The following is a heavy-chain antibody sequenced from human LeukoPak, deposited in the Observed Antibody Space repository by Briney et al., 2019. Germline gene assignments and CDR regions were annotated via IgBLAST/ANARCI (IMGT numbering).Heavy chain of an antibody. CDR2: IYYSGST. J-gene: IGHJ2*01. Sequence: PSETLSLTCTVSGGSTTNYYWNWIRQPPGKGLEWIGFIYYSGSTNYNPSLKSRVTISVDRYKNQFSLNLRSVTAADTAVYYCARLDPWYFDLWGRGTLATVSS. CDR1: GGSTTNYY. V-gene: IGHV4-59*01. CDR3: ARLDPWYFDL.